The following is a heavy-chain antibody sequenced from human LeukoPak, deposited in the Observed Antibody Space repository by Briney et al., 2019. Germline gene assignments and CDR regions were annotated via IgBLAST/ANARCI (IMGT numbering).Heavy chain of an antibody. D-gene: IGHD6-13*01. CDR1: GGSISSGDYY. V-gene: IGHV4-30-4*08. CDR2: IYYSGST. Sequence: PSQTLSLTCTVSGGSISSGDYYWSWIRQPPGKGLEWIGYIYYSGSTYYNPSLKSRVTISVDTSKNQFSLKLSSVTAADTAVYYCDREGIAAGGSGDYWGQGTLVTVSS. J-gene: IGHJ4*02. CDR3: DREGIAAGGSGDY.